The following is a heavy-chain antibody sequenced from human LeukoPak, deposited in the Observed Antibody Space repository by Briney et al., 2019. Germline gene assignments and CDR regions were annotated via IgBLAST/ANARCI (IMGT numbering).Heavy chain of an antibody. CDR2: ISPTGSTT. CDR3: AREAGTGERWYFDL. J-gene: IGHJ2*01. D-gene: IGHD7-27*01. CDR1: GFSFSGHW. V-gene: IGHV3-74*01. Sequence: GGSLRLSCIASGFSFSGHWMHWARQLPGKGLVWVSRISPTGSTTSYADSVKGRFTVSRDNARNSLYLQMNSLRAEDTAVYYCAREAGTGERWYFDLWGRGTLVTVSS.